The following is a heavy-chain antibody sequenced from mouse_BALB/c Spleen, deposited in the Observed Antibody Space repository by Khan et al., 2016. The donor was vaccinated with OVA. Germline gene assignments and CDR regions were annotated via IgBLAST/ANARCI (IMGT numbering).Heavy chain of an antibody. CDR2: FLPGSGST. Sequence: QMQLEESGAELMKPGASVTISCKATGYTFSMYWIEWVKQRPGHGLEWIGDFLPGSGSTNNNEKFKGKATFTADASSNTAYMQLSSLTSEDSAVYDGARWGDNPAMDYWGQGTSVTVSS. V-gene: IGHV1-9*01. D-gene: IGHD1-3*01. CDR1: GYTFSMYW. CDR3: ARWGDNPAMDY. J-gene: IGHJ4*01.